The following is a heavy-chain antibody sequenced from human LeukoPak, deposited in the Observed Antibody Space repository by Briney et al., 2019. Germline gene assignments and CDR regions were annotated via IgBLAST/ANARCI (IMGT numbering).Heavy chain of an antibody. J-gene: IGHJ4*02. V-gene: IGHV3-48*04. CDR2: ISSSSTI. CDR1: GFTFSSYS. CDR3: ARECDGLEYDY. D-gene: IGHD5-24*01. Sequence: GGSLRLSCAASGFTFSSYSMNWVRQAPGKGLEWVSYISSSSTIYYADSVKGRFTISRDNAKNSLYLQMNSLRAEDTAVYYCARECDGLEYDYWGQGTLVTVSS.